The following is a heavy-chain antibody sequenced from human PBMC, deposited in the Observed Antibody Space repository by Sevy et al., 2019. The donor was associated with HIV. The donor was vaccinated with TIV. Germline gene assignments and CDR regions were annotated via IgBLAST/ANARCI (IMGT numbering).Heavy chain of an antibody. D-gene: IGHD4-17*01. CDR1: GFTFSNAW. V-gene: IGHV3-15*01. Sequence: GGSLRLSCAASGFTFSNAWMSWVRQAPGKGLEWVGRIKSKTDGGTTDYAAPVKGRFTISRDDSKNTLYLQMNSLKTEDTAVYYCTTDPDGDYPYFDYWGQGTLVTVSS. CDR2: IKSKTDGGTT. CDR3: TTDPDGDYPYFDY. J-gene: IGHJ4*02.